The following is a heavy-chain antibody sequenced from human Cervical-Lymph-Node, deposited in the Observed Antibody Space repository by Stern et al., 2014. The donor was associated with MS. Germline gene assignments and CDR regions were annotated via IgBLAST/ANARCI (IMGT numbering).Heavy chain of an antibody. J-gene: IGHJ4*02. V-gene: IGHV1-18*01. CDR1: GYTFTSFG. Sequence: VQLVQSGTEVKKPGASVKVSCKASGYTFTSFGLSWVRQAPGQGLEWMGGISGYDGNTNYAEKVQDRVTMTTDTSTNTAYMELRSLKSDDTAVYYCARDGTSSWPHYFDYWGQGTLVTVSS. D-gene: IGHD6-13*01. CDR2: ISGYDGNT. CDR3: ARDGTSSWPHYFDY.